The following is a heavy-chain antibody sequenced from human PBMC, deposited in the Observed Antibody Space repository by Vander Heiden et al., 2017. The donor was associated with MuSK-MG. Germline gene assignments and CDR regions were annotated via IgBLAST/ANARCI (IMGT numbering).Heavy chain of an antibody. CDR2: INHSGST. J-gene: IGHJ6*03. CDR3: ARGVVGGTRGYYYMDV. D-gene: IGHD3-16*01. CDR1: GGSFSGYY. V-gene: IGHV4-34*01. Sequence: QVQLQQWGAGLLMPSETLSLTCAVYGGSFSGYYWSWIRQPPGKGLEWIGEINHSGSTNYNPSLKSRVTISVDTSKNQFSLKLSSVTAADTAVYYCARGVVGGTRGYYYMDVWGKGTTVTVSS.